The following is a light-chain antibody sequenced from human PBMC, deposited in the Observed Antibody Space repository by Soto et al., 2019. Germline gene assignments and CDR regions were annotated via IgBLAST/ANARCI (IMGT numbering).Light chain of an antibody. V-gene: IGKV1-39*01. CDR1: QSISSY. CDR3: QQSYSTPFT. J-gene: IGKJ3*01. CDR2: AAS. Sequence: DIQMTQSPSSLSASVRDRVTITCRASQSISSYLNWYQQKPGKAPKLLIYAASSLQSGVPSRFSGSGPGTDFTLTISSLQPEDFATYYCQQSYSTPFTFGPGTKVDIK.